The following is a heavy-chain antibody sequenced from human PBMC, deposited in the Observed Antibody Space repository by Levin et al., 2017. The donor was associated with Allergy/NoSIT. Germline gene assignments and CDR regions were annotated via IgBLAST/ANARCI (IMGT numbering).Heavy chain of an antibody. J-gene: IGHJ4*02. CDR1: GGSISSSIYY. V-gene: IGHV4-39*01. D-gene: IGHD3-10*01. Sequence: ASETLSLTCTVSGGSISSSIYYWGWIRQPPGKGLEWIGSIYYSGSTYYNPSLQRRVTISVDTSKNQFSLKLSSVTAADTADYYWARHPSSMVRGVVSPEYYFDYWGQGTLVTVSS. CDR3: ARHPSSMVRGVVSPEYYFDY. CDR2: IYYSGST.